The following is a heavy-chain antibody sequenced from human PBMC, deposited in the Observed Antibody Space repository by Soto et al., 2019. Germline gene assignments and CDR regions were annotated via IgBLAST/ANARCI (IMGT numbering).Heavy chain of an antibody. CDR2: LYYSGNT. J-gene: IGHJ6*02. CDR3: ARGGPEGVLDV. CDR1: VASISTYS. Sequence: QMQLQESGPGVVEPSETLSLTCPVSVASISTYSCTWILQSPGKGLEWIVYLYYSGNTNYNPSLTSRFPIAVDPSKNHFYLTLTSATAADTAGYVCARGGPEGVLDVLGQGTTVAVPS. D-gene: IGHD3-16*01. V-gene: IGHV4-59*01.